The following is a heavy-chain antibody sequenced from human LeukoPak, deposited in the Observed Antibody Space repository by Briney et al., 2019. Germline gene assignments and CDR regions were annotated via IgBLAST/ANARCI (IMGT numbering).Heavy chain of an antibody. V-gene: IGHV3-33*06. CDR3: AKDYSSSSSNGYYYYYYMDV. D-gene: IGHD6-6*01. Sequence: PEGSLRLSCAASGFTFSSYGMHWVRQAPGKGLEWVAVIWYDGSNKYYADSVKGRFTISRDNSKNTLYLQMNSLRAEDTAVYYCAKDYSSSSSNGYYYYYYMDVWGKGTTVTVSS. CDR1: GFTFSSYG. CDR2: IWYDGSNK. J-gene: IGHJ6*03.